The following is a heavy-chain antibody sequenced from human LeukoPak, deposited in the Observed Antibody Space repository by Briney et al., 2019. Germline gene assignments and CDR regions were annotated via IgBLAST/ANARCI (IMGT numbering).Heavy chain of an antibody. D-gene: IGHD6-19*01. CDR3: ARVLSRQWPRQYYYYGMDV. Sequence: SETLSLTCAVYGGSFSGYFWSWIRQPPGKGLEWIGEINHSGSTNYNPSLKSRVTISVDTSKNQFSLKLSSVTAVDTAVYYCARVLSRQWPRQYYYYGMDVWGQGTTVTVSS. CDR2: INHSGST. V-gene: IGHV4-34*01. J-gene: IGHJ6*02. CDR1: GGSFSGYF.